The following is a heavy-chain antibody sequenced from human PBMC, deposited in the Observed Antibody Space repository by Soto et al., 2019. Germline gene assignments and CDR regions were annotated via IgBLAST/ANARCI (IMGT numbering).Heavy chain of an antibody. D-gene: IGHD3-22*01. CDR3: ARDYDSSGPIDYYGMDV. CDR1: GFTVSSIY. Sequence: GGSLRLSCAASGFTVSSIYMSWVRQAPGKGPEWVSVIYSGGSTYYADSVKGRFTISRDNSKNTLYLQMNSLRAEDTAVYYCARDYDSSGPIDYYGMDVWGQGTTVTVSS. J-gene: IGHJ6*02. V-gene: IGHV3-53*01. CDR2: IYSGGST.